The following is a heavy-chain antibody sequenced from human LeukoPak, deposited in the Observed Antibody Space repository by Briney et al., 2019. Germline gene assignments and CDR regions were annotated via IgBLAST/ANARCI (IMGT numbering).Heavy chain of an antibody. V-gene: IGHV3-74*01. Sequence: SGGSLRLYCAASGFTFSSYWMHWVRQAPGKGLVWVSRINSDGSSTSYADSVKGRFTISRDNAKNTLYLQMNSLRAEDTAVYYCARRASSGWFPDDYWGQGTLVTVSS. CDR1: GFTFSSYW. CDR2: INSDGSST. J-gene: IGHJ4*02. D-gene: IGHD6-19*01. CDR3: ARRASSGWFPDDY.